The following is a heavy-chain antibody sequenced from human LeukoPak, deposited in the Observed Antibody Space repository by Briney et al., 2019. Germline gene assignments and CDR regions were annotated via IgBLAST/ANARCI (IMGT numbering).Heavy chain of an antibody. CDR3: ARAKVGYSSSWYTSDY. CDR1: GGSISSYY. Sequence: SETLSLTCTVSGGSISSYYWSWIRQPPGKGLEWIGYIYYSGSTNYNPSLKSRVTISVDTSNNQFSLKLSSVTAADTAVYYCARAKVGYSSSWYTSDYWGQGTLVTVSS. D-gene: IGHD6-13*01. V-gene: IGHV4-59*01. CDR2: IYYSGST. J-gene: IGHJ4*02.